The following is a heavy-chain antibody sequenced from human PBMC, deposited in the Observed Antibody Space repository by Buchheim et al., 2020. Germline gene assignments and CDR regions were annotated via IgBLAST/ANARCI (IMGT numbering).Heavy chain of an antibody. CDR3: ARVRASGWYFFDF. Sequence: QVQLQESGPRLVKPSETLSLTCTVSGGSISGYYWSWIRQPPEKGLEWIGYVSYSGTTVYEPSLERRVTLSVDTPNKPFSLKLTSATAADTAVYYCARVRASGWYFFDFWGQGTL. J-gene: IGHJ4*02. V-gene: IGHV4-59*01. D-gene: IGHD6-19*01. CDR1: GGSISGYY. CDR2: VSYSGTT.